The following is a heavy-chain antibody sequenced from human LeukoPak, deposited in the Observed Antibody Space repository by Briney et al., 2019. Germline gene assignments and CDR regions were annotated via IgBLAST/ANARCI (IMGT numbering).Heavy chain of an antibody. D-gene: IGHD3-9*01. Sequence: GGSLRLSCAASGFTFSSYGMSWVRQAPGKGLEWVSAISGSGGSTYYADSVKGRFTISRDNSKNTLYLQMNSLRAEDTAVYYCAKDGVSNFDWLRSYYYYMDVWGKGTTVTISS. J-gene: IGHJ6*03. CDR2: ISGSGGST. CDR1: GFTFSSYG. CDR3: AKDGVSNFDWLRSYYYYMDV. V-gene: IGHV3-23*01.